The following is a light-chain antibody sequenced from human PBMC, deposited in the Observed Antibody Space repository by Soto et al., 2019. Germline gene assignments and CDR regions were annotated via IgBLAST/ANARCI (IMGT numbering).Light chain of an antibody. CDR3: AAWDGSLNGLL. J-gene: IGLJ2*01. CDR2: GND. CDR1: SSNIGSKT. Sequence: QSVLTQPPSASGTPGQRVTISCSGGSSNIGSKTVNWYQQVPGTAPKLLIYGNDQRPSGVPDRFSASKSGTSASLAISGLQSEDEADYHCAAWDGSLNGLLFGGGPKLTVL. V-gene: IGLV1-44*01.